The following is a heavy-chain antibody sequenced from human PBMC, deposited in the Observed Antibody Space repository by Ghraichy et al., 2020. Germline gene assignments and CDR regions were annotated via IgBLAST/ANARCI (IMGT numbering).Heavy chain of an antibody. J-gene: IGHJ6*03. V-gene: IGHV3-23*01. CDR1: GFTFSSYA. CDR2: ISGSGGST. Sequence: GGSLRLSCAASGFTFSSYAMSWVRQAPGKGLEWVSAISGSGGSTYYADSVKGRFTISRDNSKNTLYLQMNSLRAEDTAVYYCAKDPGVWSPYYDFWSGYYTGDPHYYYYMDVWGKGPTVTVSS. D-gene: IGHD3-3*01. CDR3: AKDPGVWSPYYDFWSGYYTGDPHYYYYMDV.